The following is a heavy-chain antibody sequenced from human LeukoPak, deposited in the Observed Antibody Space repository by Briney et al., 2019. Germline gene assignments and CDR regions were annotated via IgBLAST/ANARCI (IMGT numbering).Heavy chain of an antibody. V-gene: IGHV5-51*01. D-gene: IGHD2-15*01. CDR2: IYPGDSDT. CDR3: ARQKGYSGGSCDYYYYYMDV. Sequence: GESLKISCKGSGYSFTSYWIGWVRQMPGKGLEWMGIIYPGDSDTRYSPSFQGQVTISADKSISTAYLQWSSLKASDTAMYYCARQKGYSGGSCDYYYYYMDVWGKGTTVTVSS. J-gene: IGHJ6*03. CDR1: GYSFTSYW.